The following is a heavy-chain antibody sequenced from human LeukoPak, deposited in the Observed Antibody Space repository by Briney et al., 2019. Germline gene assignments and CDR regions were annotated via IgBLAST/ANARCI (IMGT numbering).Heavy chain of an antibody. Sequence: SETLSLTCTVSGGSISSSSYYWGWIRQPPGKGLEWIGSMYYSGSTYYNPSLKSRVTISVDTSKNQFSLELTSVTAADTAVYYCARHSGSYLKSALHIWGQGTMVTVSS. J-gene: IGHJ3*02. CDR2: MYYSGST. V-gene: IGHV4-39*01. CDR1: GGSISSSSYY. CDR3: ARHSGSYLKSALHI. D-gene: IGHD1-26*01.